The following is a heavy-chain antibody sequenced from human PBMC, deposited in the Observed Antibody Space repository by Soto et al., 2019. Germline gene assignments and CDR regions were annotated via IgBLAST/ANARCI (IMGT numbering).Heavy chain of an antibody. CDR2: IIPIFGTA. J-gene: IGHJ4*02. CDR1: GGTFSSYA. CDR3: ARIPSGSSSWFDY. D-gene: IGHD6-13*01. V-gene: IGHV1-69*01. Sequence: SVKVSCKASGGTFSSYAISWVRQAPGQGLEWMGGIIPIFGTANYAQKFQGRVTITADESTSTAYMELSSLRSEDTAVYYCARIPSGSSSWFDYWGQGTLVTVSS.